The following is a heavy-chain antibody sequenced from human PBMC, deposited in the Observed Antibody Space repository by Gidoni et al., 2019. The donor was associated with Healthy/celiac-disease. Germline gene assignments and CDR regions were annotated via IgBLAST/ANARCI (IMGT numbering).Heavy chain of an antibody. Sequence: EVQLVESGGGLVQPGGSLRLSCAASGFTFSSYAMNWVRQAPGKGLEWVSYISSSGSTIYYADSVKGRFTISRDNAKNSLYLQMNSLRAEDTAVYYCARVGYYYDSSGYYSNGYYYYGMDVWGQGTTVTVSS. CDR2: ISSSGSTI. J-gene: IGHJ6*02. CDR1: GFTFSSYA. D-gene: IGHD3-22*01. CDR3: ARVGYYYDSSGYYSNGYYYYGMDV. V-gene: IGHV3-48*03.